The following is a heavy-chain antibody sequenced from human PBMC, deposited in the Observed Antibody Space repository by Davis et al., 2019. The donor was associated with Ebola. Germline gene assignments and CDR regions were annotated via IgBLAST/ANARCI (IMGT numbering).Heavy chain of an antibody. CDR2: ISSSGSTI. CDR1: GFTFSSYW. CDR3: ARDAAAASFDY. D-gene: IGHD6-13*01. Sequence: PGGSLRLSCAASGFTFSSYWMHWVRQAPGKGLEWVSYISSSGSTIYYADSVKGRFTISRDNAKNSLYLQMNSLRAEDTAVYYCARDAAAASFDYWGQGTLVTVSS. J-gene: IGHJ4*02. V-gene: IGHV3-48*04.